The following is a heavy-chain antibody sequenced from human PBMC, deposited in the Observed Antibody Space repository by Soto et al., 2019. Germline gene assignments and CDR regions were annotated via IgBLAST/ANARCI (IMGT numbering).Heavy chain of an antibody. CDR3: ARVGALIYDFGVAVKKHYGMDV. V-gene: IGHV1-8*01. Sequence: ASVKVSCKASGYTFTSYDINWVRQATGQGLEWMGWMNPNSGNTGYAQKFQGRVTMTRNTSISTAYMELSSLRSEDTAVYYCARVGALIYDFGVAVKKHYGMDVWGQGTTVTVSS. CDR2: MNPNSGNT. CDR1: GYTFTSYD. D-gene: IGHD3-3*01. J-gene: IGHJ6*02.